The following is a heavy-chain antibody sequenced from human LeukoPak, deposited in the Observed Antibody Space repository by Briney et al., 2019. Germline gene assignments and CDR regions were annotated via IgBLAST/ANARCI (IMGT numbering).Heavy chain of an antibody. J-gene: IGHJ2*01. CDR2: IYYSGST. CDR3: ARDGVSALNLYSDL. CDR1: GGSISGYY. Sequence: SETLSLTCIVSGGSISGYYWSWIRQPPGKGLEWIGSIYYSGSTDYNPSLKSRVIISVDTSKNQFSLSLISVTAADAAVYYCARDGVSALNLYSDLWGRGTLVTVSS. D-gene: IGHD3-3*01. V-gene: IGHV4-59*01.